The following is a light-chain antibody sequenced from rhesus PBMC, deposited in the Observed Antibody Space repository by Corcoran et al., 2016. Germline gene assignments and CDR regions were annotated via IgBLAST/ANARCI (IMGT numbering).Light chain of an antibody. CDR3: LQWTTSPWT. CDR1: QSVSSW. CDR2: SAS. Sequence: DIQMTQSPSSLSASVGDTVTITCRASQSVSSWLDWYQQKPGRAPKLLRYSASSLQSGVPCSFSGSGSGTDFPITITILQPEDFATYYCLQWTTSPWTFGQGTKVEIK. V-gene: IGKV1-22*01. J-gene: IGKJ1*01.